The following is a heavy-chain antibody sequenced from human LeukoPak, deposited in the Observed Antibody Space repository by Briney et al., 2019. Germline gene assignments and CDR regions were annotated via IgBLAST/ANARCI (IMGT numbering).Heavy chain of an antibody. V-gene: IGHV3-48*03. CDR2: ISTSGRNI. D-gene: IGHD6-13*01. CDR1: GFTLSSYE. Sequence: GGSLRLSCAASGFTLSSYEMNGVRQAPGKGLEWVSYISTSGRNIYYADSVKGRFTISRDNAKNSLYLQMNSLRAEDTAVYYCARETAAAFFDYWGQGALVTVSS. J-gene: IGHJ4*02. CDR3: ARETAAAFFDY.